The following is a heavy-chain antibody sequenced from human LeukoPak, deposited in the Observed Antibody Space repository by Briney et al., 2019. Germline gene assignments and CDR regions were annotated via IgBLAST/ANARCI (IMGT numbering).Heavy chain of an antibody. CDR2: IYYSGST. D-gene: IGHD3-3*02. Sequence: SETLSLTCTVSGGSISSGDYYWSWIRQPPGKGLEWIGYIYYSGSTYYNPSLKSRVTISVDTSKNQFSLKLSSVTAADTAVYHCARSSILAWFDPWGQGTLVTVSS. J-gene: IGHJ5*02. CDR1: GGSISSGDYY. V-gene: IGHV4-30-4*01. CDR3: ARSSILAWFDP.